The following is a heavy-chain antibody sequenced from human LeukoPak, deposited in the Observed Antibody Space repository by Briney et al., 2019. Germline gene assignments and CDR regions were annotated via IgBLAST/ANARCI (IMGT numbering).Heavy chain of an antibody. J-gene: IGHJ4*02. CDR1: GVTFSNYW. D-gene: IGHD5-18*01. V-gene: IGHV3-7*01. CDR3: ARDLSGVTGYTYGRGIDY. CDR2: INQDGSEK. Sequence: GGSLRLSCVDSGVTFSNYWMNWVRQAPGEGLEWVANINQDGSEKYYVDSVKGRFTISRDNAKKSLYLQMDSLRAQDTAVYYCARDLSGVTGYTYGRGIDYWGQGTLVTVSS.